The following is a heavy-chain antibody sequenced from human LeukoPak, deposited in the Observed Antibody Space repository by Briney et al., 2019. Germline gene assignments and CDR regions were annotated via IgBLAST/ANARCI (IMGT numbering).Heavy chain of an antibody. CDR1: GYTFTSYG. D-gene: IGHD3-22*01. CDR2: ISAYNGNT. CDR3: ASATYYYDSSGYYYVGYFDY. J-gene: IGHJ4*02. V-gene: IGHV1-18*01. Sequence: ASVKVSCKASGYTFTSYGISWVRQAPGQGLEWMGWISAYNGNTNYAQKLQGRVTMTTDASTSTAYMELRSLRSDDTAVYYCASATYYYDSSGYYYVGYFDYWGQGTLVTVSS.